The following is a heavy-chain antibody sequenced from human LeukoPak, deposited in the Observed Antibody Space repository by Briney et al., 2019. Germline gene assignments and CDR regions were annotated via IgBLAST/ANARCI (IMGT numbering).Heavy chain of an antibody. CDR1: GYTFTGYY. J-gene: IGHJ4*02. D-gene: IGHD1-26*01. Sequence: ASVKVSCKASGYTFTGYYMHWVRQAPGQGLEWMGRINPNSGGTNYAQKFQGRVTMTRDTSICTAYMELSRLRSDDTAVYYCASSNSGSYYTNYWGQGTLVTVSS. CDR2: INPNSGGT. V-gene: IGHV1-2*06. CDR3: ASSNSGSYYTNY.